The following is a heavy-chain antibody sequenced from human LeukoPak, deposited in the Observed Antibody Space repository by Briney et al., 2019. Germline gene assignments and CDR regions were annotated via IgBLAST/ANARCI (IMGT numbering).Heavy chain of an antibody. V-gene: IGHV3-30*02. CDR3: ARGAATTGGFGY. J-gene: IGHJ4*02. CDR1: GFTFSSYG. CDR2: TRYDGNKK. Sequence: GGSLRLSCAASGFTFSSYGMHWVRQAAGKGLEWVAFTRYDGNKKYYADSVKGRFTISRDNSKNTVYLQMNSLRVEDTAVFYCARGAATTGGFGYWGQGTLVTVSS. D-gene: IGHD4-17*01.